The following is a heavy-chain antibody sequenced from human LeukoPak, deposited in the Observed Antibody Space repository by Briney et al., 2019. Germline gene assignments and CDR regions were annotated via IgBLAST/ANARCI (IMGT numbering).Heavy chain of an antibody. Sequence: ASVKVSCKASGYTFTGYYMHWVRQAPGQGLEWMGWINPNSGGTNYAQKFQGRVTMTRDTSISTAYMELSRLRSDDTAVYYCARIGYYYGSGSYYYFDYWGQGTLVTVSS. CDR2: INPNSGGT. J-gene: IGHJ4*02. CDR1: GYTFTGYY. V-gene: IGHV1-2*02. D-gene: IGHD3-10*01. CDR3: ARIGYYYGSGSYYYFDY.